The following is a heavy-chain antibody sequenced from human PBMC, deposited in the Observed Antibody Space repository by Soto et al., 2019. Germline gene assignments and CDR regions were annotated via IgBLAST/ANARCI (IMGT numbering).Heavy chain of an antibody. CDR2: INSDGSST. CDR3: ARGDYHDNSGPFSDAFDV. Sequence: PGGSLRLSCAASGFTFSTYWMHWVRHAPGKGLVWVSRINSDGSSTYYADSVKGRFTISRDNAKNTLYLQMNSLRAEDTAVYYCARGDYHDNSGPFSDAFDVWGQGTMVTVSS. V-gene: IGHV3-74*01. CDR1: GFTFSTYW. D-gene: IGHD3-22*01. J-gene: IGHJ3*01.